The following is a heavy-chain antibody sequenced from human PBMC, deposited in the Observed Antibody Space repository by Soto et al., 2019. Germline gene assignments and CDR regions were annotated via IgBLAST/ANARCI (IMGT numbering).Heavy chain of an antibody. V-gene: IGHV1-18*01. CDR1: GYTFTSYG. CDR3: ARCTGGYCSGGSCYYYYYMDV. J-gene: IGHJ6*03. CDR2: ISAYNGNT. D-gene: IGHD2-15*01. Sequence: ASVKVSCKASGYTFTSYGISWVRQAPGQGLEWMGWISAYNGNTNYAQKLQGRVTMTTDTSTSTAYMELRSLRSDDTAVYYCARCTGGYCSGGSCYYYYYMDVWGKGTTVTVSS.